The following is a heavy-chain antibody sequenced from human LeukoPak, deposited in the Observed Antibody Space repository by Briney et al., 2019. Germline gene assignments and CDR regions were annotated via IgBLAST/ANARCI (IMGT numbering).Heavy chain of an antibody. CDR2: IYTSGST. CDR1: GGSISSGSYY. V-gene: IGHV4-61*02. D-gene: IGHD3-3*02. J-gene: IGHJ4*02. CDR3: ARVSPKTLVADY. Sequence: SETLSLTCTVSGGSISSGSYYWSWIRQPAGKGLEWIGRIYTSGSTNYNPSLKSRVTISVDTSKNQFSLKLSSVTAADTAVYYCARVSPKTLVADYWGQGTLVTVSS.